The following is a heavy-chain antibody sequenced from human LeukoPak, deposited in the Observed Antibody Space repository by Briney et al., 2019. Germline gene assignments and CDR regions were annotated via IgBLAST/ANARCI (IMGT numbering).Heavy chain of an antibody. J-gene: IGHJ3*02. CDR2: INPNSGVT. CDR3: ARDSSGYSKDAFDI. D-gene: IGHD3-22*01. Sequence: ASVKVSCKASGYTFTGYYMHWVRQAPGQGLEWMGWINPNSGVTNYAQKFQGRVTMTRDTSISTAYMELSRLRSDDTAVYYCARDSSGYSKDAFDIWGQGTMVTVSS. V-gene: IGHV1-2*02. CDR1: GYTFTGYY.